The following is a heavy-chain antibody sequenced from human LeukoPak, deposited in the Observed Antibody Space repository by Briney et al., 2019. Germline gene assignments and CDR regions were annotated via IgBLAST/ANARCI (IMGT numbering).Heavy chain of an antibody. D-gene: IGHD3-10*01. CDR3: ARGLTTMVRGVITYYYYYYMDV. CDR1: GGSFSGYY. Sequence: SETLSLTCAVYGGSFSGYYWSWIRQPPGKGLEWIGEISHSGSTNYNPSLKSRVTISVDTSKNQFSLKLSSVTAADTAVYYCARGLTTMVRGVITYYYYYYMDVWGKGTTVTVSS. J-gene: IGHJ6*03. CDR2: ISHSGST. V-gene: IGHV4-34*01.